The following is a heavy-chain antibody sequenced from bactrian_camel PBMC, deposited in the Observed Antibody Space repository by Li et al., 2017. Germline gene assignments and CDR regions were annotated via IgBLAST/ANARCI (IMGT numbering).Heavy chain of an antibody. CDR2: FDRDERT. V-gene: IGHV3S53*01. CDR1: GFIFSSYG. Sequence: HVQLVESGGGVVQPGGSLRLSCAASGFIFSSYGMSWVRQAPGNQRQGVAAFDRDERTKYRESAKGRFTISRDNAKNTVYLQMNSLKPEDAAMYYCASDSDYDLRPRSCESADFGYWGQGTQVTVS. J-gene: IGHJ6*01. D-gene: IGHD4*01. CDR3: ASDSDYDLRPRSCESADFGY.